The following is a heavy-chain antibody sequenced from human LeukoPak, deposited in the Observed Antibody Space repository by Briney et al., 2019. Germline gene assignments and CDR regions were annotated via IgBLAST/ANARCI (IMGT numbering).Heavy chain of an antibody. D-gene: IGHD6-13*01. Sequence: GGSLRLSCAASGFTFDDYAMHWVRQAPGKGLEWVSGISWNSGSIGYADSVKGRFTISRDNAKNSLYLQMNSLRAEDMALYYCAKGTAPGIAAAGDYWGQGTLVTVSS. CDR3: AKGTAPGIAAAGDY. CDR2: ISWNSGSI. J-gene: IGHJ4*02. CDR1: GFTFDDYA. V-gene: IGHV3-9*03.